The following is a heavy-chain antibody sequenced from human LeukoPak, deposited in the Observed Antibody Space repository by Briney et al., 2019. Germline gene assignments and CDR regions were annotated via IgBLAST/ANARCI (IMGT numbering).Heavy chain of an antibody. Sequence: SQTLSLTCAISGDSVSSNSAAWNWIRQSPSRGLEWLGRTYYRSKWFSRYAVSVKSRITINADTSKNQFSLQLNSVTPDYTAVYYCARGPGYFQHWGQGTLVTVSS. CDR2: TYYRSKWFS. CDR1: GDSVSSNSAA. CDR3: ARGPGYFQH. J-gene: IGHJ1*01. V-gene: IGHV6-1*01.